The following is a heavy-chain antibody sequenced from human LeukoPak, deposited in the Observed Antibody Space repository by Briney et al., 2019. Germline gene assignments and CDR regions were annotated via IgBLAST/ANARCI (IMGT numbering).Heavy chain of an antibody. Sequence: PGRSLRLSCAASGFTFSSYGMHWVRQAPGKGLEWVAVISYDGSNKYYADSVKGRFTISRDNSKNTLYLQMNSLRAEDTAVYYCAKDQIVLMVYDLLDYWGQGTLVTVSS. CDR3: AKDQIVLMVYDLLDY. J-gene: IGHJ4*02. D-gene: IGHD2-8*01. CDR1: GFTFSSYG. CDR2: ISYDGSNK. V-gene: IGHV3-30*18.